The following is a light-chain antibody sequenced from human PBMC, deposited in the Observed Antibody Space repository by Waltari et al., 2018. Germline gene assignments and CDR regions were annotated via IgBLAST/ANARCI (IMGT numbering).Light chain of an antibody. V-gene: IGKV1-17*01. CDR1: RGIRSD. Sequence: DIQLTQHPSSLSASVGDRVILTSRAARGIRSDLAWYQQKPGKVPKRLIYAGSNLQSGVPSRFSGSGYGTEFTLTISSLQPEDSATYYCLQHATYPRTFGGGTKVEV. J-gene: IGKJ4*02. CDR2: AGS. CDR3: LQHATYPRT.